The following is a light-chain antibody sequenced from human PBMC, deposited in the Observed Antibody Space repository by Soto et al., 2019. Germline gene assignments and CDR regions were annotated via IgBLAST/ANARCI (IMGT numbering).Light chain of an antibody. CDR3: QSYDSSLSGSYV. CDR2: GNS. Sequence: QSVLTQPPSVSGAPGQRVTISCTGSSSNIGAGYDVHWYQQLPGTAPKLLIYGNSNRPSGVPDRFSGSKSGTSASLAITGLQAEYGADYYCQSYDSSLSGSYVFGTGTKVTVL. CDR1: SSNIGAGYD. J-gene: IGLJ1*01. V-gene: IGLV1-40*01.